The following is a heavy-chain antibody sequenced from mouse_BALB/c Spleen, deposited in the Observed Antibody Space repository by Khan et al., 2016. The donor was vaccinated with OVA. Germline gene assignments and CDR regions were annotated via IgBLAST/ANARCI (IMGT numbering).Heavy chain of an antibody. V-gene: IGHV14-1*02. J-gene: IGHJ3*01. CDR3: CRDGYSPWLAY. CDR2: IDPENGNT. CDR1: GFNIKDYY. D-gene: IGHD2-3*01. Sequence: VQLKESGAELVRPGALVNLSCKASGFNIKDYYMHWVKQRPEQGLEWIGWIDPENGNTIYDPKFQGQASISSDTSYNTAYLQLSSLTSEDTAVYYWCRDGYSPWLAYWGQGTLVTVSA.